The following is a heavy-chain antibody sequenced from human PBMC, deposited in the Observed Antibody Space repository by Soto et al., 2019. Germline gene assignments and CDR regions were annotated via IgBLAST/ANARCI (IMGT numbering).Heavy chain of an antibody. D-gene: IGHD6-6*01. V-gene: IGHV1-8*01. Sequence: QVQLVQSGAEVKKPGASVKVSCKASGYTVTSYDINWVRQATGKGLEWMVWMNPNSGNTGYAQKFQGRVTMTRNTSISTAYMELSSLRSEDTAVYYCARGGIAARPRWFDPWGQGTLVTVSS. CDR3: ARGGIAARPRWFDP. CDR2: MNPNSGNT. J-gene: IGHJ5*02. CDR1: GYTVTSYD.